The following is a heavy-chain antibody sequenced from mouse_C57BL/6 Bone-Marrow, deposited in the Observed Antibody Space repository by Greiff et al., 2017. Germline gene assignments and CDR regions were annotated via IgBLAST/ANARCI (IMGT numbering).Heavy chain of an antibody. D-gene: IGHD1-1*01. CDR1: GFNIKNTY. V-gene: IGHV14-3*01. J-gene: IGHJ2*01. CDR3: ARRDYYGSSLFDY. CDR2: IDPANGNT. Sequence: VQLQQSVAELVRPGASVKLSCTASGFNIKNTYMHWVKQRPEQGLEWIGRIDPANGNTKYAPKFQGKATITADTSSNTAYLKLSSLTSEDTAIYYCARRDYYGSSLFDYWGQGTTLTVSS.